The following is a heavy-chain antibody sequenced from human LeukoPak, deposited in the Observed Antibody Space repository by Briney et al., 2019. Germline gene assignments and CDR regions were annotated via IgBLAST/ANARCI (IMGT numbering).Heavy chain of an antibody. CDR2: IYYSGST. CDR3: ARVRYSRGAFDP. J-gene: IGHJ5*02. V-gene: IGHV4-31*03. Sequence: SQTLSLTCTVSGGSISSGGYYWSWIRQHPGKGLEWIGNIYYSGSTYYNPSLKSRVTISVDTSKNQFSLKLSSVTAADTAVYYCARVRYSRGAFDPWGQGTLVTVSS. D-gene: IGHD6-13*01. CDR1: GGSISSGGYY.